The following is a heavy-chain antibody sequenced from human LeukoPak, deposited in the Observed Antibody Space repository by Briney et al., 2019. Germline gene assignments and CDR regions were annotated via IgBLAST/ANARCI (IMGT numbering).Heavy chain of an antibody. D-gene: IGHD2-21*02. J-gene: IGHJ4*02. Sequence: GGSLRLSCTASDFNFNTYTLDWVRQAPGKGLEWVSSISSRSSYIYYADALRDRFSTSRDNAKNSVYLQMDGLRVEDTAVYYCAKIDDYYKHFDSWGQGTLVTVSS. CDR1: DFNFNTYT. CDR3: AKIDDYYKHFDS. CDR2: ISSRSSYI. V-gene: IGHV3-21*01.